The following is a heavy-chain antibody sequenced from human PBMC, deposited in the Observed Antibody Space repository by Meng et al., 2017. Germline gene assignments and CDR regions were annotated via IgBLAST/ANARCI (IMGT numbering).Heavy chain of an antibody. V-gene: IGHV1-69*01. CDR1: GGTLKSDD. D-gene: IGHD4-17*01. J-gene: IGHJ4*02. CDR2: IIPIFGTA. Sequence: VQSGDVVMRPGSWVEITCSDSGGTLKSDDLSWVRQDSGQGLEWQGGIIPIFGTANYAQKFQGRVTITADESTSTAYMELSSLISEDTAVYYCAMILRNSYGDYEDYWGQGTLVTVSS. CDR3: AMILRNSYGDYEDY.